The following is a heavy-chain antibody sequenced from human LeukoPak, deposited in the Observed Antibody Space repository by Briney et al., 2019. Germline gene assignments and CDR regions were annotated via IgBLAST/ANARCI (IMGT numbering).Heavy chain of an antibody. D-gene: IGHD3-10*01. J-gene: IGHJ4*02. Sequence: SETLSLTCTVSGVSISSGDYYWSWIRQPPGKGLEWIGYIYYSGSTYYNPSLKSRVTISVDTSKNQFSLKLSSVTAADTAVYYCARYYYGSGSYQYYFDYWGQGTLVTVSS. CDR3: ARYYYGSGSYQYYFDY. V-gene: IGHV4-30-4*01. CDR1: GVSISSGDYY. CDR2: IYYSGST.